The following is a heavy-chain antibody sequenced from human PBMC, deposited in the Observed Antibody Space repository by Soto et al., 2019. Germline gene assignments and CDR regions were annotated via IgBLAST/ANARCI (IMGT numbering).Heavy chain of an antibody. CDR2: IYWDDDK. CDR1: GFSLSTSGVG. V-gene: IGHV2-5*02. CDR3: AHLYTPRYYYGLDV. D-gene: IGHD2-15*01. Sequence: QITLKESGPTLVKPTQTLTLTCTFSGFSLSTSGVGVGWIRQPPGKALEWLALIYWDDDKRYSPSLKSRLTSPKDTSKNQVVFTMTNMDPVDTATYHCAHLYTPRYYYGLDVWGQGTTVTVSS. J-gene: IGHJ6*02.